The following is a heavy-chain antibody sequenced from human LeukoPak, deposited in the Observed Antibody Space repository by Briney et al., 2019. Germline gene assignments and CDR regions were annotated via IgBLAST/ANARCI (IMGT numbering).Heavy chain of an antibody. CDR2: IWDTEIT. Sequence: SEALSLTCTVSGGSIRSFFWSCLRQPPGKGLEWIGYIWDTEITDYNPSLKSRVTISLDTYKNHFSLKLRFVTAADTALYFWERGLVLATDDAFDIWGQGTVVTVSS. V-gene: IGHV4-59*01. CDR3: ERGLVLATDDAFDI. CDR1: GGSIRSFF. J-gene: IGHJ3*02. D-gene: IGHD5-12*01.